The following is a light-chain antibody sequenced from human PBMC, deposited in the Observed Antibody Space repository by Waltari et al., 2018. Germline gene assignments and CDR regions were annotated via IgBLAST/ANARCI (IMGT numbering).Light chain of an antibody. Sequence: DIQLTQSPSFLSASVGDRVTITCRASQGISTHLGWYQEKTGKAPKLLIYAASTLQSGVPSRFSGSGSGTEFTLTISSLQPEDFATYYCQQLNTYPLTFGGGTKVEIK. CDR1: QGISTH. J-gene: IGKJ4*01. V-gene: IGKV1-9*01. CDR2: AAS. CDR3: QQLNTYPLT.